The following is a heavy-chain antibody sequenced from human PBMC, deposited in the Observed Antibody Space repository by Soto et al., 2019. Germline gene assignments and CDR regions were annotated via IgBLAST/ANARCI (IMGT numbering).Heavy chain of an antibody. CDR3: AAYYDFWSGHNRGYYYGMDV. V-gene: IGHV1-18*04. J-gene: IGHJ6*02. CDR2: ISAYNGNT. Sequence: GASVKVSCKASGYTFTSYGISWVRQVPGQGLEWMGWISAYNGNTNYAQKLQGRVTMTTDTSTSTAYMELRSLRSDDTAVYYCAAYYDFWSGHNRGYYYGMDVWGQGTTVTVSS. D-gene: IGHD3-3*01. CDR1: GYTFTSYG.